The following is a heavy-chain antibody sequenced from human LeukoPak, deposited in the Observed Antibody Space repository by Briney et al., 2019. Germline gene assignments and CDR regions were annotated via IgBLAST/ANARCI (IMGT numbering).Heavy chain of an antibody. CDR1: GFTFSSYA. Sequence: PGGSLRLSCAASGFTFSSYAMSWVRQAPGKGLEWVSAISGSGDRTYYEDSVKGRFTISRDNSKNTLYLQMNSLRAEDTAVYYCAKGSIVGATSYYYIDVWGKGTTVTISS. CDR2: ISGSGDRT. V-gene: IGHV3-23*01. J-gene: IGHJ6*03. CDR3: AKGSIVGATSYYYIDV. D-gene: IGHD1-26*01.